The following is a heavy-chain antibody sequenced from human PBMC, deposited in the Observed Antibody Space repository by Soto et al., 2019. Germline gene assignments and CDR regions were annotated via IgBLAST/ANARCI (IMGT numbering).Heavy chain of an antibody. Sequence: GGSLRLSCAVSGFTINNYAMSWVRQAPGKGLEWVSAISDRGDTTHYADSVKGRFTISRDTSKNTLYLQMNTLRAEDTALYYCAKDKPGTTSFDYWGQGTLVPVSS. CDR3: AKDKPGTTSFDY. J-gene: IGHJ4*02. D-gene: IGHD1-1*01. V-gene: IGHV3-23*01. CDR1: GFTINNYA. CDR2: ISDRGDTT.